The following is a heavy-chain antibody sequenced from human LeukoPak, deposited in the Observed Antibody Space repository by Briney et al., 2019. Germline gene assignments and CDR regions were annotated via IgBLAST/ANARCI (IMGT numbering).Heavy chain of an antibody. CDR3: ARGDGWLGWFDP. V-gene: IGHV3-74*01. J-gene: IGHJ5*02. CDR2: IKSDGSST. D-gene: IGHD6-19*01. Sequence: GGSLRLSCAASGCTFSSYWMHWLRQAPGKGLVGVSRIKSDGSSTSYADSVEGRFSICRDKAENTRDLKVNSLRGEDTAVYYCARGDGWLGWFDPWGKGTLVSVCS. CDR1: GCTFSSYW.